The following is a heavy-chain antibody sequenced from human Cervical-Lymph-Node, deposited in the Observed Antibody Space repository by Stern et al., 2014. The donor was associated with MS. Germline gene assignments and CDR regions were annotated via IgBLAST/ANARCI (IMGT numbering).Heavy chain of an antibody. Sequence: EMQLVESGGGLVQPGGSLRLSCAASGFSFSNYAMTWVRQTPEKGLEWVSGISGYGGSTYYADSVKGRFTISRDDSKSTLYLQMNSLRAEDTAIYYCAKGRGILYYFEDWGQGTLVTVSS. CDR1: GFSFSNYA. CDR3: AKGRGILYYFED. J-gene: IGHJ4*02. V-gene: IGHV3-23*04. CDR2: ISGYGGST.